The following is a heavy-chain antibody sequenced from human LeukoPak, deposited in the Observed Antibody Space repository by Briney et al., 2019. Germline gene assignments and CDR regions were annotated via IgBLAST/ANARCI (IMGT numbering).Heavy chain of an antibody. CDR3: ASVDYQYYFDY. D-gene: IGHD4-11*01. V-gene: IGHV4-59*01. CDR1: GGSISSYY. CDR2: IYYSGST. J-gene: IGHJ4*02. Sequence: PSETLSLTCTVSGGSISSYYWSWIRQPPGKGLEWIGYIYYSGSTRYNPSLKSRVTKSVDTSKSQFSLKLSSVTAADTAVYYCASVDYQYYFDYWGQGTLVTVSS.